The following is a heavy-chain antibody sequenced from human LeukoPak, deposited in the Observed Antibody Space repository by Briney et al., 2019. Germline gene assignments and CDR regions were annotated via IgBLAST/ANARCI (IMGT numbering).Heavy chain of an antibody. D-gene: IGHD4-23*01. V-gene: IGHV1-69*06. CDR2: IIPIFGTA. CDR1: GGTFSSYA. Sequence: SVKVSCKASGGTFSSYAISWVRQAPGQGLEWMGGIIPIFGTANYAQKFQGRVTITADKSTSTAYMELNSLRAEDTAVYYCAKDHGDYGGNSYMDVWGKGTTVTVSS. CDR3: AKDHGDYGGNSYMDV. J-gene: IGHJ6*03.